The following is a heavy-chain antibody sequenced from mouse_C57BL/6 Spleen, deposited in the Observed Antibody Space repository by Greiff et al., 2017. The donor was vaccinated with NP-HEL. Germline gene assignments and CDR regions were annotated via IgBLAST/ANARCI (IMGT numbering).Heavy chain of an antibody. CDR1: GFSLTSYG. Sequence: VQGVESGPGLVQPSQSLSITCTVSGFSLTSYGVHWVRQSPGKGLKWLGVIWRGGSTDYNAAFMSRLSITKDNSKSQVFFKMNSLQADDTAIYYCAKGGYGSSPAWFAYWGQGTLVTVSA. CDR3: AKGGYGSSPAWFAY. J-gene: IGHJ3*01. D-gene: IGHD1-1*01. V-gene: IGHV2-5*01. CDR2: IWRGGST.